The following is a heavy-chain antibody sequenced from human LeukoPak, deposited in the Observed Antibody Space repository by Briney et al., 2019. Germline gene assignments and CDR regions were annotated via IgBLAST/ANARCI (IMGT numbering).Heavy chain of an antibody. V-gene: IGHV1-69*01. CDR2: IIPILGTT. D-gene: IGHD3-22*01. J-gene: IGHJ3*01. Sequence: VASVKVSCKASGDTFSSYAISWLRQAPGQGLEWVGGIIPILGTTNYAQKFQGRVTITADESTSTLYMELRSLGSEDTAIYYCARDDYYDSSAYRENPFDVWGQGTMVTVSS. CDR3: ARDDYYDSSAYRENPFDV. CDR1: GDTFSSYA.